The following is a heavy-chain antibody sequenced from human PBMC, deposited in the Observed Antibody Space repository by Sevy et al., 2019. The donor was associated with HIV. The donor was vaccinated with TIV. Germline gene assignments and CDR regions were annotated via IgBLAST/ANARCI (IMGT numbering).Heavy chain of an antibody. CDR2: ISSSSSTI. CDR1: GFTFSTYS. J-gene: IGHJ6*02. Sequence: GGSLRLSCAASGFTFSTYSMNWVRQAPGKGLEWVSYISSSSSTIYYADSVRGRFTISRDNAKNSLYLQMNGLRADDTAVYYCARVPSTGRYGMDVWGQGTTVTVSS. CDR3: ARVPSTGRYGMDV. V-gene: IGHV3-48*01. D-gene: IGHD3-10*01.